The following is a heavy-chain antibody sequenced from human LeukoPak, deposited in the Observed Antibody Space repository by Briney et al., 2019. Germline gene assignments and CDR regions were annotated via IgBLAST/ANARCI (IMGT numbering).Heavy chain of an antibody. CDR3: ARARPHYYDSSGYRDAFDI. V-gene: IGHV1-69*13. Sequence: ASVKVSCKASGGTFSSYAISWVRQAPGQGLEWMGGIIPIFGTANYAQKFQGRVTITAGESTSTAYMELNSLRSEDTAVYYCARARPHYYDSSGYRDAFDIWGQGTMVTVSS. D-gene: IGHD3-22*01. CDR1: GGTFSSYA. CDR2: IIPIFGTA. J-gene: IGHJ3*02.